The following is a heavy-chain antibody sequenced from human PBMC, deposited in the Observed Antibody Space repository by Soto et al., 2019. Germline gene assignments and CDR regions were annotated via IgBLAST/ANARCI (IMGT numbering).Heavy chain of an antibody. D-gene: IGHD3-10*02. Sequence: GKGLEWVSSISSSSSYIYYADSVKGRFTISRDNAKNSLYLQMNSLRAEDTAVYYCAFFFQAEDDIRDVRSVSAFLLNRTSDL. CDR3: AFFFQAEDDIRDVRSVSAFLLNRTSDL. CDR2: ISSSSSYI. V-gene: IGHV3-21*01. J-gene: IGHJ2*01.